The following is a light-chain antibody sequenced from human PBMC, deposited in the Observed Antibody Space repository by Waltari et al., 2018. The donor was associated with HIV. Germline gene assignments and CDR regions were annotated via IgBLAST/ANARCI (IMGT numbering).Light chain of an antibody. Sequence: SGTLGQSVTISCPGSSSNVGSKPVYWFQQVSGTAPKLLIYRDYQRRSGIPDRFSGSKSGASASLTISGLRSEDEADYYCVAWDDSLSGYVFGTGTKVSVL. CDR1: SSNVGSKP. CDR2: RDY. CDR3: VAWDDSLSGYV. V-gene: IGLV1-47*01. J-gene: IGLJ1*01.